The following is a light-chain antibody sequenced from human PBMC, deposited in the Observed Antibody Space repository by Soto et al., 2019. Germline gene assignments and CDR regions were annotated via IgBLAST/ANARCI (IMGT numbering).Light chain of an antibody. V-gene: IGLV1-40*01. J-gene: IGLJ2*01. CDR2: GNS. CDR1: SSNIGAGYD. CDR3: QSYDSSLSGSVV. Sequence: QSVLTQPPSVSGAPGQRGTISFTGSSSNIGAGYDVHWYQQHPGTAPKLLIYGNSNRPSGVPDRFSGSKSGTSASLAITGLQAEDEADYYCQSYDSSLSGSVVFGGGTKLTVL.